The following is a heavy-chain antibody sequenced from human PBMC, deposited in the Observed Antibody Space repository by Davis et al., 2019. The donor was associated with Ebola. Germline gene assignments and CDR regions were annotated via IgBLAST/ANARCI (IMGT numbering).Heavy chain of an antibody. CDR3: AKVPTLRYSGNSYDGY. CDR1: RFTFSSYA. V-gene: IGHV3-23*01. J-gene: IGHJ4*02. Sequence: PGGSLRLSCAAFRFTFSSYAMSWVRQAPGKGLEWVSSITSGGSTYYADSVKGRFTISRDNSKNTLYLQMNSLRAEDTAIYYCAKVPTLRYSGNSYDGYWGQGTLVTVSS. D-gene: IGHD1-26*01. CDR2: ITSGGST.